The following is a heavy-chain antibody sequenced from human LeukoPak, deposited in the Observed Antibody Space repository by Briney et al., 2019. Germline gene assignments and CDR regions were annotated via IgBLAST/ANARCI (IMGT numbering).Heavy chain of an antibody. D-gene: IGHD3-10*01. J-gene: IGHJ4*02. Sequence: ASVKVSCKASGGTFSSYGISWVRQAPGQGLEWMGGIIPVFGTANYAQKFQGRVTITADESTSTAYMELSSLRSEDTAVYYCARDSGERGSGSYLIAYWGQGTLVTVSS. CDR3: ARDSGERGSGSYLIAY. V-gene: IGHV1-69*13. CDR2: IIPVFGTA. CDR1: GGTFSSYG.